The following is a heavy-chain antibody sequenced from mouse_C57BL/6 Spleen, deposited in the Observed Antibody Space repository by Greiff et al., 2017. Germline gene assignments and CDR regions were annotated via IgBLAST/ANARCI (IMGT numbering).Heavy chain of an antibody. J-gene: IGHJ4*01. CDR2: INPGSGGT. V-gene: IGHV1-54*01. CDR3: ARPGYAMDY. CDR1: GYAFTNYL. Sequence: VQLQQSGAELVRPGTSVKVSCKASGYAFTNYLIEWVKQRPGQGLEWIGVINPGSGGTNYNEKFKGKATLTADKSSSTAYMQLSSLTSEDSAVYFCARPGYAMDYWGQGTSVTVSS.